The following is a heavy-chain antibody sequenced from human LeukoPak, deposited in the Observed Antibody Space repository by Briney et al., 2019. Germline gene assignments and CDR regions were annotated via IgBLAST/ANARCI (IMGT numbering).Heavy chain of an antibody. V-gene: IGHV3-23*01. CDR2: ISGSGGST. J-gene: IGHJ3*02. Sequence: PGGSLRLSCAASGFTFSSYAMSWVRQAPGKGLEWVSAISGSGGSTYYADSVKGRFTISRDNSKNTLYLQMNSLRAEDTAVYYCAKDRERYSSSWYLLGGNDAFDIWGQGTMVTVSS. CDR3: AKDRERYSSSWYLLGGNDAFDI. CDR1: GFTFSSYA. D-gene: IGHD6-13*01.